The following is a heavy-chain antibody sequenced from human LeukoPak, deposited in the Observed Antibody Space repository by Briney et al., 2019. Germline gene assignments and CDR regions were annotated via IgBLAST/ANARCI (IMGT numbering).Heavy chain of an antibody. J-gene: IGHJ4*02. Sequence: GGSLRLSCAASGFTVSSNYMSWVRQAPGKGLEWVSVIYSGGSTYYTDSVKGRFTISRDNSKNTLYLQMNSLRAEDTAVYYCASSGVFPHNPLDYWGQGTLVTVSS. V-gene: IGHV3-53*01. D-gene: IGHD6-19*01. CDR3: ASSGVFPHNPLDY. CDR1: GFTVSSNY. CDR2: IYSGGST.